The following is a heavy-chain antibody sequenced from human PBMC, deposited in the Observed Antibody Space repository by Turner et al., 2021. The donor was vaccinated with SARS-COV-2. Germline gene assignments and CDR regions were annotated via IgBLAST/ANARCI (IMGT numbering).Heavy chain of an antibody. J-gene: IGHJ4*02. D-gene: IGHD6-19*01. CDR1: GFTFSSYA. Sequence: EVQLLESGGGLVQPGGSLRLSCAASGFTFSSYAMSWVRQAPGKGLEWVSAISGSGGSKYYADSVKGRFTISRDNSKNTLYPQMNSLRAEDTAVYYCASPVIAVAGTTFDYWGQGTLVTVSS. V-gene: IGHV3-23*01. CDR2: ISGSGGSK. CDR3: ASPVIAVAGTTFDY.